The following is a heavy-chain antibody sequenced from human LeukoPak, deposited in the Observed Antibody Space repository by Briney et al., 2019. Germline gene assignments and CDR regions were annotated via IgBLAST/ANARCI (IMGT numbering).Heavy chain of an antibody. Sequence: SETLSLTCSVSGGSISSYSWSWIRQPPGKGLEWIGYIYYSGSTNYNPSLNSRLTMSVDTSSNQFSLRLNSVTAADSAIYYCARDTRFMIREIVITMLDSWGQGTLVTVSS. CDR3: ARDTRFMIREIVITMLDS. J-gene: IGHJ4*02. CDR2: IYYSGST. V-gene: IGHV4-59*01. CDR1: GGSISSYS. D-gene: IGHD3-10*01.